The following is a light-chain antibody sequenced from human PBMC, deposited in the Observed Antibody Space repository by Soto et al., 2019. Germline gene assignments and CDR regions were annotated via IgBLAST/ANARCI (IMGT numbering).Light chain of an antibody. V-gene: IGKV3-20*01. CDR2: NGS. CDR1: QTVSSIY. J-gene: IGKJ1*01. CDR3: QQYHSSLWT. Sequence: ESVLAQSPATLSLSPGERATLSCRASQTVSSIYLAWYQQKPGQAPRLLIYNGSSGATGIPDRFSGSGSGTDFTLTISRLEPEDFAVYYCQQYHSSLWTFGQGTKVDIK.